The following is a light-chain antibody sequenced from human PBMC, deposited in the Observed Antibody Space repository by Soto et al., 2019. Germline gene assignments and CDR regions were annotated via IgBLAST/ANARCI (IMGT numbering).Light chain of an antibody. Sequence: EIVLTQSPATLSLSPGERATLSCRASQSVSNNYLAWYQQKPGQAPRLLIYDASNRATGIPVRFSGSGSGTDFTLTISGLEPEDFAVYYCQQRSDWPPITFGHGTRLEI. J-gene: IGKJ5*01. CDR1: QSVSNNY. V-gene: IGKV3-11*01. CDR2: DAS. CDR3: QQRSDWPPIT.